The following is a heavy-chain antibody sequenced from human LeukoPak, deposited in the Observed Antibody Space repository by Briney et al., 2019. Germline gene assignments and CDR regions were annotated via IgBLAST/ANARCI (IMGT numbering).Heavy chain of an antibody. CDR2: INHSGST. J-gene: IGHJ4*02. Sequence: SETLSLTCAVYGGSFSGYYWSWIRQPPGKRLEWIGEINHSGSTNYNPSLKSRVTISVDTSKNQFSLKLSSVTAADTAVYYCARGTLGPRKFDYWGQGTLVTVSS. D-gene: IGHD1-14*01. CDR3: ARGTLGPRKFDY. V-gene: IGHV4-34*01. CDR1: GGSFSGYY.